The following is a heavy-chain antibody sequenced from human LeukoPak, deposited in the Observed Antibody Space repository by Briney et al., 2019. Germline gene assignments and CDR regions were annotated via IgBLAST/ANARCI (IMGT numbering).Heavy chain of an antibody. D-gene: IGHD5-12*01. CDR1: GYTLTELS. CDR2: INPNSGGT. Sequence: ASVKVSCKVSGYTLTELSMHWVRQAPGQGLEWMGWINPNSGGTNYAQKFQGRVTMTRDTSISTAYMELSRLRSDDTAVYYCARGRDGYNVYWGQGTLVTVSS. J-gene: IGHJ4*02. CDR3: ARGRDGYNVY. V-gene: IGHV1-2*02.